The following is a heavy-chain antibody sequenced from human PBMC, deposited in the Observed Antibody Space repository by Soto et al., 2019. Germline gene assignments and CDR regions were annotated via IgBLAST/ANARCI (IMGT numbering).Heavy chain of an antibody. Sequence: SETLSLTCAVSGGSISSGGYSWSWIRQPPGKGLEWIGYIYHSGSTYYNPSLNSRATISSDTSKSQFSLKLSSVTAADTAVYYCARDSEYCSGGSCSASGWFDAWGQGTLVTVSS. D-gene: IGHD2-15*01. CDR1: GGSISSGGYS. V-gene: IGHV4-30-2*01. CDR3: ARDSEYCSGGSCSASGWFDA. CDR2: IYHSGST. J-gene: IGHJ5*02.